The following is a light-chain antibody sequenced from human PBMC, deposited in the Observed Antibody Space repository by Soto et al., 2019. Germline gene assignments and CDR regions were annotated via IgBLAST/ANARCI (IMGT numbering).Light chain of an antibody. CDR3: QQDGTSST. Sequence: DIQMTQSPSTLSVSVVEIVTIACRASQTISSWLAWYQQQPGKAPKPLIDAAYNLQSGVPSRFSGSGAGTDFTLTISRLEPDDFAVYYCQQDGTSSTFGQGTRLEI. J-gene: IGKJ5*01. CDR2: AAY. V-gene: IGKV1-5*01. CDR1: QTISSW.